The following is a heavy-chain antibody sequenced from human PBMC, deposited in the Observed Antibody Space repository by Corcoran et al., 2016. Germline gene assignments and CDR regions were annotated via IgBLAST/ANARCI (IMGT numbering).Heavy chain of an antibody. V-gene: IGHV4-61*01. CDR2: IYYSGST. Sequence: QVQLQESGPGLVKPSETLSLTCTVSGGSVSSGSYYWSWIRQPPGTGLEWIGYIYYSGSTNYNPSLKSRVTISVDTSKNQFSLKMSSVTVADTAVYYWSREKTLRYFDGFAGLADYGMDVWGQGTTVTVSS. J-gene: IGHJ6*02. D-gene: IGHD3-9*01. CDR1: GGSVSSGSYY. CDR3: SREKTLRYFDGFAGLADYGMDV.